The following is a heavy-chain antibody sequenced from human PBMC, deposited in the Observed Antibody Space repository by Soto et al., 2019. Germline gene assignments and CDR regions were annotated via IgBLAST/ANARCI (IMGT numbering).Heavy chain of an antibody. CDR3: SKDRYLDHDSRGYLFDN. V-gene: IGHV3-23*01. J-gene: IGHJ4*02. CDR1: GFTFNIYA. CDR2: ISRYGDIT. D-gene: IGHD3-22*01. Sequence: EVQLLESGGDLIQPGGSLRLSCAASGFTFNIYAITWVRQAPGKGLEWVSAISRYGDITYYADSVVGRFSISRDNSKNTLYSQMNSLRAEDTAVYYCSKDRYLDHDSRGYLFDNWGQGTLVTVSS.